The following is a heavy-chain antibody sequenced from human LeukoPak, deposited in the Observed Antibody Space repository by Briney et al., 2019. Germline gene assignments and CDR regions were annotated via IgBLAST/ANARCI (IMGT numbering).Heavy chain of an antibody. D-gene: IGHD3-10*01. CDR1: GASISNYY. Sequence: SETLSLTCTVSGASISNYYWGWLRQSAGKGLEWIGRIYTSGTTKYSPSLKSRATMSVDTSKNQFSLKLSSVTAADTAIYYCARDAKYYYGSRTYFFFEYWGQGTLLSVSS. J-gene: IGHJ4*02. V-gene: IGHV4-4*07. CDR2: IYTSGTT. CDR3: ARDAKYYYGSRTYFFFEY.